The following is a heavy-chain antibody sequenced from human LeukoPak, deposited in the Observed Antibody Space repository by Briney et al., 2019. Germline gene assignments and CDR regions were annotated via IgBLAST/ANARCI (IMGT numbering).Heavy chain of an antibody. D-gene: IGHD1-26*01. Sequence: ASVKVSCKASGYTFTGYYMHWVRQAPGQGLEWMGWINPNSGGTNYAQKFQGRVTMTRDTSISTAYMELSRLRSDDTAVYYCGRDWEPAGVPDHYWGQGTLVTVSS. CDR3: GRDWEPAGVPDHY. CDR1: GYTFTGYY. V-gene: IGHV1-2*02. J-gene: IGHJ4*02. CDR2: INPNSGGT.